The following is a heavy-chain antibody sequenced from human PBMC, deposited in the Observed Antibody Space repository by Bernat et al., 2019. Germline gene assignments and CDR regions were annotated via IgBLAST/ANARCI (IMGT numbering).Heavy chain of an antibody. CDR2: ISYDGSNK. CDR1: GFTFSSYA. J-gene: IGHJ4*02. D-gene: IGHD6-19*01. Sequence: QVQLVESGGGVVQPGRSLRLSCAASGFTFSSYAMHWVRQAPGKGLEWVAVISYDGSNKYYADSVKGRFTISRDNSKNTLYLQMNSLRAEDTAVYYCARDGIAVAGIGPKNYYFDYWGQGTLVTASS. CDR3: ARDGIAVAGIGPKNYYFDY. V-gene: IGHV3-30-3*01.